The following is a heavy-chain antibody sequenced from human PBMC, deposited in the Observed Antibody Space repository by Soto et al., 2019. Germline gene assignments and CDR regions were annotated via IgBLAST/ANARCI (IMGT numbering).Heavy chain of an antibody. V-gene: IGHV3-23*01. CDR2: ISGSGGST. CDR3: AKGGPYINSWSSAGYLQH. D-gene: IGHD3-16*01. CDR1: GFAFNNYA. Sequence: GGSLRLSCAASGFAFNNYAMNWVRQAPGKGLEWVSHISGSGGSTDYADSVKGRFSISKDSSKNTLYLHMKSLRAEDTALYFCAKGGPYINSWSSAGYLQHWGLGTQVTVSS. J-gene: IGHJ1*01.